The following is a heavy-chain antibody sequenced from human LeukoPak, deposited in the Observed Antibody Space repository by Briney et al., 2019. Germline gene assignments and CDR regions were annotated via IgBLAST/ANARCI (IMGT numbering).Heavy chain of an antibody. CDR1: GFTFSNYA. J-gene: IGHJ4*02. CDR2: ISGSGGST. V-gene: IGHV3-23*01. CDR3: AKVEGGDMGATRSWTSNCFDY. Sequence: PGGSLRLSCAASGFTFSNYAMSWVRQAPGKGLEWVSAISGSGGSTYYADSVKGRFTISRDNSKNTLYLQMNSLRAEDTAVYYCAKVEGGDMGATRSWTSNCFDYWGQGTLVTVSS. D-gene: IGHD1-26*01.